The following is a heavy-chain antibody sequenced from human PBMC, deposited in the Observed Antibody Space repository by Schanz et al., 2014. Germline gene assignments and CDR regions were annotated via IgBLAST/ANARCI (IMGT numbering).Heavy chain of an antibody. D-gene: IGHD3-9*01. J-gene: IGHJ3*01. V-gene: IGHV1-18*01. Sequence: QVQLVQSAPEVKKPGASVNVSCKASGYSFTTYGLNWVRQAPGQGPEWMGWISAFDDKTDYAQNFQGRLIMTTDTSTTTVYMELRGLRSDDTAVYYCARETTIITGGAFDVWGQGTMVTVSS. CDR2: ISAFDDKT. CDR1: GYSFTTYG. CDR3: ARETTIITGGAFDV.